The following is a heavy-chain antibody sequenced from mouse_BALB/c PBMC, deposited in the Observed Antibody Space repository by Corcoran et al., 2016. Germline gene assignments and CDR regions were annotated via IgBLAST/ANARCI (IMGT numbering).Heavy chain of an antibody. CDR3: ARVGLRLRSLFDY. Sequence: EVQLQQSGTELVKPGASVKMSCKASGYTFTSYVMHWVKQKPGQGLEWIGYINPYNDGTKYNEKFKGKATLTSDKSSSTAYMELSSLTSEDSAVDYCARVGLRLRSLFDYWGQGTTLTVSS. CDR1: GYTFTSYV. V-gene: IGHV1S136*01. J-gene: IGHJ2*01. D-gene: IGHD1-2*01. CDR2: INPYNDGT.